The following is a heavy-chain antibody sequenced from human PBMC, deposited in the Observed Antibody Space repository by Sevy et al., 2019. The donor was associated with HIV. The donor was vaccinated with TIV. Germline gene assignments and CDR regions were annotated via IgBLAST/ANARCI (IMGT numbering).Heavy chain of an antibody. CDR1: GFTFSTYG. Sequence: GGSLRLSCAASGFTFSTYGMHWVRQAPGKGLEWVAFIRYDGSNKYYPHSVKGRFTISRDNSKNTLYLQMNSLRPEDTAVYYCAKDPDRSSSWYDYWGQGTLVTVSS. CDR2: IRYDGSNK. J-gene: IGHJ4*02. D-gene: IGHD6-13*01. V-gene: IGHV3-30*02. CDR3: AKDPDRSSSWYDY.